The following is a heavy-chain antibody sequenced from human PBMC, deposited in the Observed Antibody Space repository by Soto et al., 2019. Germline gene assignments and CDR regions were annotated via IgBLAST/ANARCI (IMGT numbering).Heavy chain of an antibody. Sequence: QVQVVQSGAEVKKPGASVKVSCKASGYTFTTYAIHWVRQAPGQSLEWMGWINTGNGNTYYSQKMQARVTITRDTSASTAYMELSRLRSEDTAEYYCARSRVRGGYYFDYWGQGALVTVSS. J-gene: IGHJ4*02. CDR2: INTGNGNT. D-gene: IGHD3-16*01. CDR1: GYTFTTYA. V-gene: IGHV1-3*04. CDR3: ARSRVRGGYYFDY.